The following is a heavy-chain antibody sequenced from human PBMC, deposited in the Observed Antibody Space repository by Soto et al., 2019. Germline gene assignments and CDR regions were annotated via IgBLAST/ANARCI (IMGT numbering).Heavy chain of an antibody. CDR2: IYYSGST. Sequence: SETLSLTCTVSCGSISSGDYYWSWIRQPPGKGLEWIGYIYYSGSTYYNPSLKSRVTISVDTSKNQFSLKLSSVTAADTAVYYCASAQGWYGLGFDPWGQGTLVTVSS. J-gene: IGHJ5*02. V-gene: IGHV4-30-4*01. D-gene: IGHD6-19*01. CDR3: ASAQGWYGLGFDP. CDR1: CGSISSGDYY.